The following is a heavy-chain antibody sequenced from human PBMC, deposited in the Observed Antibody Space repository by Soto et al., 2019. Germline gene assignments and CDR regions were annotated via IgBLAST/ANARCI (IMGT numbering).Heavy chain of an antibody. CDR1: GYTFTSYG. CDR3: ARSQLLYRSVEYYYGMDV. V-gene: IGHV1-18*01. D-gene: IGHD2-2*02. Sequence: QVQLVQSGAEVKKPGASVKVSCKASGYTFTSYGISWVRQAPGQGLEWMGWISAYNGNTNYAQKLQGRVTMTTDTSTSTDYMELRSLRSDDTAVYYCARSQLLYRSVEYYYGMDVWGQGTTVTVSS. CDR2: ISAYNGNT. J-gene: IGHJ6*02.